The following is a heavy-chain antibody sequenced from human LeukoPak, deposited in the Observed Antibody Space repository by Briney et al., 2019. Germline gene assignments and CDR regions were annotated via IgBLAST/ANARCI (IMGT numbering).Heavy chain of an antibody. CDR3: ARDSVLGAPYTDH. Sequence: ASVKVSCKGSGYIFPNYGISWARQAPRQGLEWMGWISDHNGTPNYAQKFEGRVTMTTDTSTSTAYMELTSLTSDDTAVYYCARDSVLGAPYTDHWGQGTLVTVSS. CDR1: GYIFPNYG. CDR2: ISDHNGTP. J-gene: IGHJ5*02. V-gene: IGHV1-18*01. D-gene: IGHD3-3*02.